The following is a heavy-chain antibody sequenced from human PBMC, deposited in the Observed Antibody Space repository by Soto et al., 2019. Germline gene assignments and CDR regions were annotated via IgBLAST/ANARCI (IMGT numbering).Heavy chain of an antibody. V-gene: IGHV4-31*03. Sequence: SETLSLTCTVSGGSISSGGYYWSWIRQHPGKGLEWIGYIYYSGSTYYNPSLKSRVTISVDTSKNQFSLKLSSVTAADTAVYYCARRTRALGLRYFDWLPPPDAFDIWGQGTMVTVSS. CDR3: ARRTRALGLRYFDWLPPPDAFDI. J-gene: IGHJ3*02. CDR2: IYYSGST. D-gene: IGHD3-9*01. CDR1: GGSISSGGYY.